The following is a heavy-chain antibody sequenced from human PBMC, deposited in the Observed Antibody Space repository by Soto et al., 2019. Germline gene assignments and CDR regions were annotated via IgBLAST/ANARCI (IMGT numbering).Heavy chain of an antibody. CDR2: IIPIFGTA. CDR3: ARGGQANLKKPDYYGMDV. D-gene: IGHD1-26*01. J-gene: IGHJ6*02. V-gene: IGHV1-69*13. CDR1: GGTFSSYA. Sequence: SVKVSCKASGGTFSSYAISWVRQAPGQGLEWMGGIIPIFGTANYAQKFQGRVTITADESTSTAYMELSSLRSEDTAVYYCARGGQANLKKPDYYGMDVWGQGTTVTVSS.